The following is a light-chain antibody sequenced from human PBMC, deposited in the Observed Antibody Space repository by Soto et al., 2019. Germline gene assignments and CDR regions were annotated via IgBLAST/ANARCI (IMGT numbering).Light chain of an antibody. CDR2: DAS. CDR3: QQYGSSRT. J-gene: IGKJ1*01. CDR1: QSVNIN. Sequence: EIVMTQSPATLSVSPGERATLSCRASQSVNINLAWYQQKPGQAPRLLIYDASNRATGIPARFSGSGSGTDFTLTISSLEPEDFAVYYCQQYGSSRTFGQGTKVDIK. V-gene: IGKV3D-15*01.